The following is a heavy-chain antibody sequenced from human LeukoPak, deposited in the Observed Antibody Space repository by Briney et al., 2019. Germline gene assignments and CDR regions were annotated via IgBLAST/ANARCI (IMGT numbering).Heavy chain of an antibody. D-gene: IGHD3-22*01. V-gene: IGHV1-18*01. CDR2: ISAYNGHT. CDR1: GYSFTSYG. CDR3: ARHRLHRLYYDSSGYYHDAFDI. Sequence: GASVKVSCKASGYSFTSYGINWVRQAPGQGLEWMGWISAYNGHTKYAQKFHNRGTMTTDTPTSTAYMELRSLRSDDTAVYYCARHRLHRLYYDSSGYYHDAFDIWGQGTMVTVSS. J-gene: IGHJ3*02.